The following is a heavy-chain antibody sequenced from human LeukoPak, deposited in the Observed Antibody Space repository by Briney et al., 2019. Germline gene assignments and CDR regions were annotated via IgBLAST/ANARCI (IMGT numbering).Heavy chain of an antibody. J-gene: IGHJ4*02. Sequence: GRSLRLSCAASGFTFSSYAMHWVRQAPGKGLEWVAFISSDGSNKYYADSVKGRFAISRDNSKNTLYLQMNGLRDEGTAVYYCDPHDSASQFWGQGTLVTVSS. CDR3: DPHDSASQF. CDR1: GFTFSSYA. D-gene: IGHD6-6*01. CDR2: ISSDGSNK. V-gene: IGHV3-30*09.